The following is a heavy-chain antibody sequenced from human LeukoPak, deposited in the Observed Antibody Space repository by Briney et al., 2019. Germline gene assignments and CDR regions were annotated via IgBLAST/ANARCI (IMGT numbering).Heavy chain of an antibody. J-gene: IGHJ4*02. V-gene: IGHV3-23*01. CDR1: GFMFASYA. Sequence: GGSLRLSCAASGFMFASYAMTWVRQAPGKGLEWVSTVNGGGETTYYADSVKGRFTISRDNSKNTLYLQMNSLRAEDTAVFYCARTIWIQYYFDHWGQGTLVAVSS. D-gene: IGHD5-24*01. CDR3: ARTIWIQYYFDH. CDR2: VNGGGETT.